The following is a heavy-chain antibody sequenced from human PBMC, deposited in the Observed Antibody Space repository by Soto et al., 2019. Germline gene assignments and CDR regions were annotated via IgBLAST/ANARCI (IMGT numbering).Heavy chain of an antibody. V-gene: IGHV1-2*04. CDR3: ARGAVTGPVYYYYGMDV. Sequence: GASEKVSCKASGYTFNAYYMNWVRQAPGQGLEWMGWINPNSGGTNYAQNFQGWVTMTRDTSISTAYMELSRLKSDDTAVYYSARGAVTGPVYYYYGMDVWGQGTTVTVSS. CDR1: GYTFNAYY. CDR2: INPNSGGT. J-gene: IGHJ6*02.